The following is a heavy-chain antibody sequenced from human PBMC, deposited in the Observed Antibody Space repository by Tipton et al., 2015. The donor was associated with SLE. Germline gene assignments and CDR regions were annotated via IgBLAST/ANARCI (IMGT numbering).Heavy chain of an antibody. V-gene: IGHV1-18*01. CDR2: ISAYNGNT. CDR3: ARGSDYEFWSGYYWGDYYYMDV. Sequence: QLVQSGAEVKKPGSSVKVSCKASGGTFSSYEISWVRQAPGQGLEWMGWISAYNGNTNYAQKLQGRVTMTTDTSTSTAYMELRSLRSDDTAVYYCARGSDYEFWSGYYWGDYYYMDVWGKGTTVTVSS. J-gene: IGHJ6*03. D-gene: IGHD3-3*01. CDR1: GGTFSSYE.